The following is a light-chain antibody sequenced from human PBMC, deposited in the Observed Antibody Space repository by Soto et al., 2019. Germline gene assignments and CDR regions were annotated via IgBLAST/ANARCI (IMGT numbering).Light chain of an antibody. CDR3: QTYYRTPYT. J-gene: IGKJ2*01. V-gene: IGKV4-1*01. CDR1: QSIVYSSNNKNY. CDR2: WAS. Sequence: DIVMTQSPDSLAVSLGGRATINCKASQSIVYSSNNKNYLVWYQQKPGQPPKVVMYWASTRESGVPERFSGSGSATDLTLTISSLQAEDVAVYYCQTYYRTPYTFGQGTKLEIK.